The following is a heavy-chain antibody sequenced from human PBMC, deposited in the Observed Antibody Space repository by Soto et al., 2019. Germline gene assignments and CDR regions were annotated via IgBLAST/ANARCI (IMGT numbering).Heavy chain of an antibody. V-gene: IGHV1-69*13. CDR2: IIPIYGTA. CDR1: GGTFSSYT. J-gene: IGHJ6*02. D-gene: IGHD5-12*01. CDR3: ARGEVGYSGYISSYYYGMDV. Sequence: SVKVSCKASGGTFSSYTITWVRQAPGQGLEWMGGIIPIYGTANYAQKFQGRVTITADESTSTAYMELSSLRSEDTAVYYCARGEVGYSGYISSYYYGMDVWGQGTTVTVSS.